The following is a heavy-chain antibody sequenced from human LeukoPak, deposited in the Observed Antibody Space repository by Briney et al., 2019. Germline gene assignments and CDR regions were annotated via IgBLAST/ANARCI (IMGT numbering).Heavy chain of an antibody. CDR2: IYYSGST. J-gene: IGHJ4*02. CDR1: GGSISSSSYY. CDR3: AIHPEHRVTFGY. V-gene: IGHV4-39*01. Sequence: PSETLSLTCTVSGGSISSSSYYWGWIRQPPGKGLEWIGSIYYSGSTYYNPSLKSRVTISVDTSKNQFSLKLSSVTAADTAVYYCAIHPEHRVTFGYWGQGTLVTVSS. D-gene: IGHD4-11*01.